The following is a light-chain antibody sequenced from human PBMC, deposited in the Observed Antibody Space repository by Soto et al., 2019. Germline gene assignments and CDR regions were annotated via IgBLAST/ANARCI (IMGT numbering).Light chain of an antibody. V-gene: IGLV2-14*03. CDR1: SSDVGAYNY. J-gene: IGLJ1*01. CDR3: SSYPGRNREA. CDR2: DVS. Sequence: QSALTQPASVSGSPGQSITISCTGTSSDVGAYNYVSWYQHHPGKAPKLIIYDVSDRPSGVSNRFSASKSGNTASLTISGLRVKDEVDNSSSSYPGRNREAFEPGTKLTV.